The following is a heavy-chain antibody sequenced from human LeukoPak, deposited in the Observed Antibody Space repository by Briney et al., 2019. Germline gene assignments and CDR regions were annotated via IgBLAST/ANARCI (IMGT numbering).Heavy chain of an antibody. CDR1: GVSISSGDYY. D-gene: IGHD6-13*01. CDR3: ASSQQLYYFDY. CDR2: IYYSGST. J-gene: IGHJ4*02. V-gene: IGHV4-30-4*01. Sequence: SETLSLTCTVSGVSISSGDYYWSWIRQPPGKGLEWIGYIYYSGSTYYNPSLKSRVTISVDTSKNQFSLKLSSVTAADTAVYYCASSQQLYYFDYWGQGTLVTVSS.